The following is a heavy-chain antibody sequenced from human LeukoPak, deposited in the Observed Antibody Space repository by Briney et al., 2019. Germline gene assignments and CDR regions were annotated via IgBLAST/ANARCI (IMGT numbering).Heavy chain of an antibody. Sequence: SGPTLVSPTQTLTLTCTFSRFSLITSGMCVSWIRHPPVKALEWLARIDWDDDKYYTASLKTRLTISKDTSKNQVVLTMTNMDPVDTATYYCARTRSRDGYNFDYWGQGTLVTVSS. CDR1: RFSLITSGMC. CDR2: IDWDDDK. CDR3: ARTRSRDGYNFDY. D-gene: IGHD5-24*01. V-gene: IGHV2-70*11. J-gene: IGHJ4*02.